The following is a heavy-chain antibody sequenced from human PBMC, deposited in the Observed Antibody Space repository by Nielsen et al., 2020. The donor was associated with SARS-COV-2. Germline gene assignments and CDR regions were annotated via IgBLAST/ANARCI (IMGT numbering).Heavy chain of an antibody. CDR2: INPNSGGT. D-gene: IGHD2-2*01. CDR3: ARPLGYCSSTSCYYRILDV. CDR1: GYTFTGYY. V-gene: IGHV1-2*02. J-gene: IGHJ6*02. Sequence: ASVKVSCKASGYTFTGYYMHWVRQAPGQGLEWMGWINPNSGGTNYAQKFQGRVTMTRDTSISTAYMELSRLRSDDTAVYYCARPLGYCSSTSCYYRILDVWGQGTTVTVSS.